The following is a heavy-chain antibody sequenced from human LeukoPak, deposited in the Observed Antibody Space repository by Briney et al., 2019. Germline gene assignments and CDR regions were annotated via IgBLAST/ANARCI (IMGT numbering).Heavy chain of an antibody. CDR1: GYTFTSYD. J-gene: IGHJ4*02. D-gene: IGHD3-3*01. Sequence: VSVKVSCKASGYTFTSYDINWVRQATGQGLEWMGWMNPNSGNTGYAQKFQGRVTMTRNTSISTAYMELSSLRSEDTAVYYCARGQDFWSGYYTAGVDYWGQGTLVTVSS. CDR2: MNPNSGNT. CDR3: ARGQDFWSGYYTAGVDY. V-gene: IGHV1-8*01.